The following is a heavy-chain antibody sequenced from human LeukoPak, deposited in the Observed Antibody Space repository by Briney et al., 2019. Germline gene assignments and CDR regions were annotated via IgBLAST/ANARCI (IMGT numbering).Heavy chain of an antibody. CDR3: ARDILWTIPDAFDI. CDR2: IYYSGST. D-gene: IGHD2-2*02. J-gene: IGHJ3*02. CDR1: GGSISSGGYY. V-gene: IGHV4-31*03. Sequence: PSETLSLTCTVSGGSISSGGYYWSWIRQHPGKGLEWIGYIYYSGSTYYNPSLKSRVTISVDTSKNQFSLKLSSVTAADTAVYYCARDILWTIPDAFDIWGQGTRVTVSS.